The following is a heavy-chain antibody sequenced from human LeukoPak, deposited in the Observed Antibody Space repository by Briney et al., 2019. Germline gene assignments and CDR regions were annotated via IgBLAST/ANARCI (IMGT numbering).Heavy chain of an antibody. CDR2: IKEDGSEK. V-gene: IGHV3-7*01. Sequence: GGSLRLSCAASGFTFSNYWMTWVRQAPGKGLEWVANIKEDGSEKFSVDSVKSRFTISRDNAKNLLYLQMNSLRAEDTAIYYCATEGSVSAPTDWGQGTLVTVSS. D-gene: IGHD3-10*01. CDR3: ATEGSVSAPTD. CDR1: GFTFSNYW. J-gene: IGHJ4*02.